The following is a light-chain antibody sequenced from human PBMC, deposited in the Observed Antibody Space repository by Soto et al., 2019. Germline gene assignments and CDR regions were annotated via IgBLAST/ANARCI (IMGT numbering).Light chain of an antibody. CDR1: QSVSRN. V-gene: IGKV3-15*01. Sequence: EILMTQSPATLSVSPGERATLSCRASQSVSRNLAWYQQKPGQAPRLLIFGSSTRASGIPASFSGSGSGTEFTLTISSLTSEDFAVYYCHQYNNWAWTFGQGTKVEV. CDR3: HQYNNWAWT. CDR2: GSS. J-gene: IGKJ1*01.